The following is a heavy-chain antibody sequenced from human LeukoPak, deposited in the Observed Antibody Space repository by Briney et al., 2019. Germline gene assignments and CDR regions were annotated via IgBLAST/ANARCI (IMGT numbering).Heavy chain of an antibody. J-gene: IGHJ4*02. CDR3: ARDMATIFGVVIRIFDY. V-gene: IGHV1-2*02. D-gene: IGHD3-3*01. CDR1: GYTFTGYY. CDR2: INPNSGGT. Sequence: ASVKVSCKASGYTFTGYYMHWVRQAPGQGLEWMGWINPNSGGTNYAQKFQGRVTMTRDTSISTAYMELSRLRSDDTAVYYCARDMATIFGVVIRIFDYWGQGTLVTVSS.